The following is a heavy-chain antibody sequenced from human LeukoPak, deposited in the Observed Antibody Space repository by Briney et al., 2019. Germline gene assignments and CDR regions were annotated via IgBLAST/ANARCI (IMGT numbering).Heavy chain of an antibody. CDR3: AADGEYAFLV. CDR1: GLTFHNTW. CDR2: IISDGITT. Sequence: GGSLRLSCAASGLTFHNTWMHWIRQAPGKGLVWVSRIISDGITTTYADSVKGRFTISRDNAKNTLYLQMNSLRAEDTAVYYCAADGEYAFLVWGQGTMVTVSS. D-gene: IGHD2/OR15-2a*01. V-gene: IGHV3-74*01. J-gene: IGHJ3*01.